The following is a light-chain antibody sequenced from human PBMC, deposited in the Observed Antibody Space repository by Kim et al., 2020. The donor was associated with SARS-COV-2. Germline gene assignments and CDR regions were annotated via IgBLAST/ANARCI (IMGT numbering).Light chain of an antibody. CDR3: QSADSSGTYV. Sequence: SYELTQPPSVSVSPGQTARITCSGDALPKQYAYWYQQKPGQAPVLVIYKDSERLSGIPERFSGSSSGTTVTLTISGVQAEDEADYYCQSADSSGTYVFGG. CDR1: ALPKQY. V-gene: IGLV3-25*03. CDR2: KDS. J-gene: IGLJ2*01.